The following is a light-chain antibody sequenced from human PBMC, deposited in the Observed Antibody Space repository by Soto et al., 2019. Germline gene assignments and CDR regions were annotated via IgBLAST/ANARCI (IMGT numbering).Light chain of an antibody. CDR2: EVS. V-gene: IGLV2-14*01. Sequence: SALTQPASVSGSPGQSITIACTGTNRDVGSYNYVSWYQQHPGKAPKLMIYEVSDRPSGISSRFSGSKSGNTASLTISGLQTEDEADYYCSSYTSSSTLFGTGTKLTVL. J-gene: IGLJ1*01. CDR3: SSYTSSSTL. CDR1: NRDVGSYNY.